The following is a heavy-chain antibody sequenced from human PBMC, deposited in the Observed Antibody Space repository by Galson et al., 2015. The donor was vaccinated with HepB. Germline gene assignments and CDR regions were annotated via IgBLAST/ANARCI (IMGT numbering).Heavy chain of an antibody. CDR1: GFTFSSYA. Sequence: SLRLSCAASGFTFSSYAMHWVRQAPGKGLEWVAVISYDGSNKYYADSVKGRFTISRDNSKNTLYLQMNSLRAEDAAVYYCASRVDTRPFDYWGQGTLVTVSS. J-gene: IGHJ4*02. CDR2: ISYDGSNK. D-gene: IGHD5-18*01. CDR3: ASRVDTRPFDY. V-gene: IGHV3-30*04.